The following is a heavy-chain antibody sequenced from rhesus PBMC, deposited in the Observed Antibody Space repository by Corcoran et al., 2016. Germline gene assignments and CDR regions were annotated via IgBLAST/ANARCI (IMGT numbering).Heavy chain of an antibody. V-gene: IGHV5-2*01. Sequence: EVQLVQSGAEVKRPGESLKISCKTSGYSFTSYWLRWVRQMPGKGLEWMGAIDPSDSDTRYSPAFQGQVTISADKSSSTTYLQWSSLKASDSATYYCAGTFYTHYGLDSWGQGVVVTVSS. CDR2: IDPSDSDT. D-gene: IGHD3S6*01. CDR3: AGTFYTHYGLDS. CDR1: GYSFTSYW. J-gene: IGHJ6*01.